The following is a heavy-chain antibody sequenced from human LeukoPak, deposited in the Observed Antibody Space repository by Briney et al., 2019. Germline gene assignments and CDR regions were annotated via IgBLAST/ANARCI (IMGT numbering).Heavy chain of an antibody. J-gene: IGHJ4*02. CDR2: IYYSGST. V-gene: IGHV4-39*01. CDR3: ARNGSSQHYDSSGYYDTVYYFDY. Sequence: PSETLSLTCTVSGGFFSSNTYYRAWIRQPPGKGLEWIGSIYYSGSTSYNPSFKSRVTMSVDTSKNQFSLRLSSVTAADTAVYYCARNGSSQHYDSSGYYDTVYYFDYWGQGTLVTVSS. D-gene: IGHD3-22*01. CDR1: GGFFSSNTYY.